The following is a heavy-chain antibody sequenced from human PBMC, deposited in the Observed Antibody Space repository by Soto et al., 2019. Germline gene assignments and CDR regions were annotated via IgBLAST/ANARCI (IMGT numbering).Heavy chain of an antibody. Sequence: QVRLQESGPGLVNASQTLSLTCSVSGGSIRSGDYYWTWIRQAPGKGPEWIGYIYHDGATYYDPSLRSRLAMSLDMPKNQFSLSLSSFTAADTAVYFCARGRPDGSGNRNFDYWGLGTLVSVSP. V-gene: IGHV4-30-4*01. CDR1: GGSIRSGDYY. D-gene: IGHD3-10*01. J-gene: IGHJ4*02. CDR2: IYHDGAT. CDR3: ARGRPDGSGNRNFDY.